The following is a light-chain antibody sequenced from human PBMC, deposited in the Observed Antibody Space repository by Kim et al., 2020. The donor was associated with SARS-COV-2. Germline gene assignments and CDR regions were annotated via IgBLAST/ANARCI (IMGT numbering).Light chain of an antibody. V-gene: IGLV3-10*01. Sequence: SYELTQPPSVSVSPGQTARITCSGDALPKNFAYWYQQKSGQAPVLVIYEDTKRPSGIPKRFSGSSSGTMATLTVSGAQVEDEADYYCYSTDSSRNAGFGG. J-gene: IGLJ2*01. CDR1: ALPKNF. CDR3: YSTDSSRNAG. CDR2: EDT.